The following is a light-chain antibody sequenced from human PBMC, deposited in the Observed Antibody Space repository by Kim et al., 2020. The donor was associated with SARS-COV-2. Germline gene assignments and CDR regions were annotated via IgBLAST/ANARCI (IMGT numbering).Light chain of an antibody. CDR3: QQSSSTPSWT. CDR1: QSISNY. V-gene: IGKV1-39*01. Sequence: ASVGDRVTITCRASQSISNYLNWYQQKPGIAPKLLIYAASSLQSGVPSRFSGSGSGTDFTLTISSLQPEDFATYYCQQSSSTPSWTFGQGTKLEI. CDR2: AAS. J-gene: IGKJ1*01.